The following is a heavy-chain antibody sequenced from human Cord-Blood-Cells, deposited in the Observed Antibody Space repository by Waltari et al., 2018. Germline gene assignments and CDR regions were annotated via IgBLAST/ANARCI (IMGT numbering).Heavy chain of an antibody. CDR1: GLPFSSYG. CDR3: ARWYNWNYGPQRGMDV. J-gene: IGHJ6*02. V-gene: IGHV3-33*01. Sequence: QVQLVESGGGVVQPGRSLRLSCAASGLPFSSYGMHWVRQAQRKGLEWVAVIWYEGSNKYYADSVKGRFTISRDNSKNTLYLQMNSLRAEDTAVYYCARWYNWNYGPQRGMDVWGQGTTVTVSS. D-gene: IGHD1-7*01. CDR2: IWYEGSNK.